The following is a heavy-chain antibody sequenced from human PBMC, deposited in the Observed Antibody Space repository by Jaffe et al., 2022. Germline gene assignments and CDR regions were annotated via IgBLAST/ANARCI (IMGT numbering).Heavy chain of an antibody. CDR2: IIPIFGTA. D-gene: IGHD3-9*01. CDR3: ARGGIRYFDWAPRLTPGWFDP. V-gene: IGHV1-69*01. CDR1: GGTFSSYA. Sequence: QVQLVQSGAEVKKPGSSVKVSCKASGGTFSSYAISWVRQAPGQGLEWMGGIIPIFGTANYAQKFQGRVTITADESTSTAYMELSSLRSEDTAVYYCARGGIRYFDWAPRLTPGWFDPWGQGTLVTVSS. J-gene: IGHJ5*02.